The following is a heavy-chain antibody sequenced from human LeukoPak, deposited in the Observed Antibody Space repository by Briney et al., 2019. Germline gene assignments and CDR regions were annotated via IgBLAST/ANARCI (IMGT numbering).Heavy chain of an antibody. Sequence: SETLSLTCDVSGHSISSNYYWGWIRQSPEKGLERIGSIYHRGSTYYSPSFESRVTISVDTSKNQFSLNLSSVTATDTAKYYCARHLFYYYYYMDVWGKGTTVTVSS. CDR1: GHSISSNYY. J-gene: IGHJ6*03. V-gene: IGHV4-38-2*01. CDR2: IYHRGST. CDR3: ARHLFYYYYYMDV.